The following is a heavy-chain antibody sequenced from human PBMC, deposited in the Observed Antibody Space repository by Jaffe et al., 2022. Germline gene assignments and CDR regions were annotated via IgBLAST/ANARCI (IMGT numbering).Heavy chain of an antibody. CDR3: TREGVSPEYGDYRDAFDI. CDR1: GFTFSIYE. J-gene: IGHJ3*02. D-gene: IGHD4-17*01. CDR2: IHSGGRIT. V-gene: IGHV3-48*03. Sequence: EVQLVESGGGLAQPGGSLRLSCAASGFTFSIYEMNWVRQAPGKGLEWLSYIHSGGRITYYADSVKGRVTVSRDNAKNSLYLQMNSLRAEDTAIYYCTREGVSPEYGDYRDAFDIWGQGTMVTVSS.